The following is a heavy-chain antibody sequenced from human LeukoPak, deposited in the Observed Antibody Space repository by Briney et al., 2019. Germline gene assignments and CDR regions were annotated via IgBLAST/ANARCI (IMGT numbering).Heavy chain of an antibody. CDR1: GFTFSSYG. J-gene: IGHJ4*02. D-gene: IGHD5-18*01. CDR3: AKDGYSYAHGYYLDY. CDR2: ISYDGSNK. Sequence: GGSLRLSCAAAGFTFSSYGMHWVRQAPGKGLEWVAVISYDGSNKYYADSVKGRFTISRDNSKNTLYLQMNSLRAEDTAVYYCAKDGYSYAHGYYLDYWGQGTLVTVSS. V-gene: IGHV3-30*18.